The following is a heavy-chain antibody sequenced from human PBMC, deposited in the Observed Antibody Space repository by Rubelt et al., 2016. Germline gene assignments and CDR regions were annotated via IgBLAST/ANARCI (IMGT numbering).Heavy chain of an antibody. CDR2: IIPLFGTA. D-gene: IGHD6-19*01. Sequence: VQLVQSGAEVKKPGSSVMVSCKASGGTFRSYAIRWVRQAPGQGLEWMCGIIPLFGTATYAQKFQGRVTIIADESTSTSYMELSSLRSEDTAVYYCARDRTWLVPGLDAFDIWGQGTMVTVSS. CDR1: GGTFRSYA. CDR3: ARDRTWLVPGLDAFDI. J-gene: IGHJ3*02. V-gene: IGHV1-69*01.